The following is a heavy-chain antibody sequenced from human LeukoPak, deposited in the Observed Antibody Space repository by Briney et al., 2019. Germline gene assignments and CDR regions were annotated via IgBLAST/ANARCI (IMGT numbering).Heavy chain of an antibody. CDR2: ISWNSGSI. Sequence: GRSPRLSCAASGFTFDDYAMHWVRQAPGKGLEWVSGISWNSGSIGYADSVKGRFTISRDNAKNSLYLQMNSLRAEDTALYYCAKDKGYSGYAHFDYWGQGTLVTVSS. CDR1: GFTFDDYA. J-gene: IGHJ4*02. CDR3: AKDKGYSGYAHFDY. D-gene: IGHD5-12*01. V-gene: IGHV3-9*01.